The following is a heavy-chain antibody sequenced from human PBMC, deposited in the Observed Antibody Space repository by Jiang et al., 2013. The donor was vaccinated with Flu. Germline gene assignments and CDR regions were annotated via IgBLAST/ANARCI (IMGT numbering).Heavy chain of an antibody. CDR1: GGSIGSGSYY. CDR2: IYTSGST. J-gene: IGHJ4*02. CDR3: ARSIWGIAAAGSPIDY. Sequence: GPGLVKPSQTLSLTCTVSGGSIGSGSYYWSWIRQPAGKGLEWIGRIYTSGSTNYNPSLKSRVTISVDTSKNQFSLKLSSVTAADTAVYYCARSIWGIAAAGSPIDYWGQGTLVTVSS. V-gene: IGHV4-61*02. D-gene: IGHD6-13*01.